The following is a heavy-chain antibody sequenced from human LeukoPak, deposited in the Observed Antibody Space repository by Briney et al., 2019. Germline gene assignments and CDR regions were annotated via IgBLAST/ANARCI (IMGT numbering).Heavy chain of an antibody. CDR2: IHHSGRT. CDR3: ARDHLANLASRLFDP. CDR1: GGSISSYY. J-gene: IGHJ5*02. V-gene: IGHV4-4*07. Sequence: SETLSLTCTVSGGSISSYYWSWIRQPAGKGLEWIGSIHHSGRTYYNPSIKSRVTISVDTSKNQFSLKLSSVTAADTAVYYCARDHLANLASRLFDPWGQGTLVTVSS. D-gene: IGHD3-3*01.